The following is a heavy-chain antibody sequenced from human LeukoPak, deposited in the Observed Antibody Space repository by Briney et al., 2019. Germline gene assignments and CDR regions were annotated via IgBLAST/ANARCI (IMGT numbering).Heavy chain of an antibody. D-gene: IGHD3-10*01. CDR1: GYTFTGYY. J-gene: IGHJ4*02. CDR3: TRGSANFGEFDFDY. CDR2: INSNSGDT. Sequence: ASVKVSCKASGYTFTGYYMHWVRQVPGQGLEWMGWINSNSGDTNYAQKFQGRVTMTRDTSISTAYMELSRLRSDDTAVYYCTRGSANFGEFDFDYWGQGTLVTVSS. V-gene: IGHV1-2*02.